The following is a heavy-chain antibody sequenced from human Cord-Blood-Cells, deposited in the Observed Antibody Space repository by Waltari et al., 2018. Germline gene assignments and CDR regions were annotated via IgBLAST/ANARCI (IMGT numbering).Heavy chain of an antibody. V-gene: IGHV4-34*01. J-gene: IGHJ4*02. D-gene: IGHD3-22*01. CDR2: INQSGST. CDR1: GGSFSGYY. Sequence: QVQLQQWGAGLLKPSETLSLTCAVYGGSFSGYYWSWIRQPPGKGLEWIGEINQSGSTNYNPSLKRRVTISVDTSKNQFSLKLSSVTAADTAVYYCARVFAMSYDSSGYYFDYWGQGTLVTVSS. CDR3: ARVFAMSYDSSGYYFDY.